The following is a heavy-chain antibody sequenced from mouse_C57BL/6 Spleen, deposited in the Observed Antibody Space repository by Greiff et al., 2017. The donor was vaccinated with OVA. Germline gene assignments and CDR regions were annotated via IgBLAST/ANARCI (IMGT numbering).Heavy chain of an antibody. D-gene: IGHD2-3*01. Sequence: DVMLVESGPGMVKPSQSLSLTCTVTGYSITSGYDWHWIRHFPGNKLEWMGYISYSGSTNYNPSLKSRISITHDTSKNHFFLKLNSVTTEDTATYCCARVSDGYYRYFDVWGTGTTVTVSS. CDR1: GYSITSGYD. V-gene: IGHV3-1*01. J-gene: IGHJ1*03. CDR2: ISYSGST. CDR3: ARVSDGYYRYFDV.